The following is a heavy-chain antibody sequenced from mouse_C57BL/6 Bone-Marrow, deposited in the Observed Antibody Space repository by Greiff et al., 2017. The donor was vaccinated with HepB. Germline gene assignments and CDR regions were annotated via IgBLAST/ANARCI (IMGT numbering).Heavy chain of an antibody. CDR2: ISDGGSYT. Sequence: EVHLVESGGGLVKPGGSLKLSCAASGFTFSSYAMSWVRQTPEKRLEWVATISDGGSYTYYPDNVKGRFTISRDNAKNNLYLQMSHLQSEDTAMYYCARDLGDGYFDYWGHGTTLTFSS. V-gene: IGHV5-4*01. D-gene: IGHD2-3*01. CDR1: GFTFSSYA. CDR3: ARDLGDGYFDY. J-gene: IGHJ2*01.